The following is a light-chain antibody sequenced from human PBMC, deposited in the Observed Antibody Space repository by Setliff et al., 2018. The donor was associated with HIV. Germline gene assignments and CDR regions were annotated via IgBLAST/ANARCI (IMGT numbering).Light chain of an antibody. CDR2: DNY. CDR1: GSNIGRNT. V-gene: IGLV1-44*01. J-gene: IGLJ3*02. Sequence: QSVLTQPPSVSETPGQRVTIFCSGSGSNIGRNTVNWYQQLPGTAPKLFIYDNYRRPSGVPDRFSGSRSGTSASPAISGLQSEDEAEYHCAVWDDSLNGPVFGGGTKVTVL. CDR3: AVWDDSLNGPV.